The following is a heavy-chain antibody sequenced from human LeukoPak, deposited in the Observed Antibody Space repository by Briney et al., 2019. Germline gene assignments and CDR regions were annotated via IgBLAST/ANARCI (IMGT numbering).Heavy chain of an antibody. CDR3: TKDASYARENDNSGFFID. V-gene: IGHV3-23*01. D-gene: IGHD3-22*01. CDR1: GFTFTSYA. CDR2: MSGGGDSD. J-gene: IGHJ4*02. Sequence: GSLRLSCAASGFTFTSYAMSWVRQTPGKGLEWVASMSGGGDSDYYADSVKGRFTVSRDKSKNTLYVQMNSLRADDTAVYYCTKDASYARENDNSGFFIDWGQGTLVTVSS.